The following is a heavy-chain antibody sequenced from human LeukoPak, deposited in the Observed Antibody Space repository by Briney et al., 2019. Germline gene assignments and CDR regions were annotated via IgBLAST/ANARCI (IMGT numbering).Heavy chain of an antibody. D-gene: IGHD2-15*01. Sequence: GSLRLSCAASGFTFSRYWMLWARQAPGKGLGWVSRIRSDGSFTTYADSVKGRFTISRDNAKNTLYLQMSSLRAEDTAVYYCARDDGSGVDYWGQGTLVTVSS. CDR3: ARDDGSGVDY. J-gene: IGHJ4*02. CDR2: IRSDGSFT. V-gene: IGHV3-74*03. CDR1: GFTFSRYW.